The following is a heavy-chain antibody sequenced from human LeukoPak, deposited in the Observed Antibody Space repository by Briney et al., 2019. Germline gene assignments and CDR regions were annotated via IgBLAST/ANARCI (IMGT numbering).Heavy chain of an antibody. CDR3: AVPVEMATKSDLGAFDI. V-gene: IGHV1-69*04. CDR2: IIPILGIA. Sequence: SVKVSCKASGGTFSSYAISWVRQAPGQELEWMGRIIPILGIANYAQKFQGRVTITADKSTSTAYMELSSLRSEDTAVYYCAVPVEMATKSDLGAFDIWGQGTMVTVSS. J-gene: IGHJ3*02. D-gene: IGHD5-24*01. CDR1: GGTFSSYA.